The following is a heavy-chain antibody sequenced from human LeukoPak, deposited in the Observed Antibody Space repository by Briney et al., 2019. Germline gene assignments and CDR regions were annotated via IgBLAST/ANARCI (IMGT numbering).Heavy chain of an antibody. CDR2: LYWDDDK. J-gene: IGHJ4*02. V-gene: IGHV2-5*02. D-gene: IGHD3-3*01. CDR3: AHSPTYYDFWSGYYAGWDYFDY. CDR1: GFSLSTRGVG. Sequence: ESRPTRVKPTQTLTLTCTFSGFSLSTRGVGVGWIRHPPGKALEWLALLYWDDDKCHRPSLKSRLTITKDTSKNHVVLTINTMDPVDAATYYCAHSPTYYDFWSGYYAGWDYFDYWGQGTLVTVSS.